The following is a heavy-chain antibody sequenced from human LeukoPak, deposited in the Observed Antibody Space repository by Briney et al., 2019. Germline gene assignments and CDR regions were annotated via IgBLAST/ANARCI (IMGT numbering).Heavy chain of an antibody. Sequence: SVKVSCKASGGTFSSYAISWVRQVPGQGLEWMGGIIPIFGTANYAQKFQGRVTITADESTSTAYMELSSLRSEDTAVYYCARLRQGYDSSGEGFDYWGQGTLVTVSS. V-gene: IGHV1-69*13. J-gene: IGHJ4*02. CDR3: ARLRQGYDSSGEGFDY. CDR2: IIPIFGTA. D-gene: IGHD3-22*01. CDR1: GGTFSSYA.